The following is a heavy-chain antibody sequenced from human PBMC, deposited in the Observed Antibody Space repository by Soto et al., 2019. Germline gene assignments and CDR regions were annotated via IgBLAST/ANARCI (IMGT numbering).Heavy chain of an antibody. D-gene: IGHD3-10*02. Sequence: GGSLRLSCAASGFTFSSYAMHWVRQAPGKGLEWVAVISYDGSNKHYGDSVKGRFTISRDNTKITLHLQMNSLRAEDTAVYYCARDLSYLRGIDYWGQGTLVTVSS. V-gene: IGHV3-30-3*01. CDR2: ISYDGSNK. J-gene: IGHJ4*02. CDR1: GFTFSSYA. CDR3: ARDLSYLRGIDY.